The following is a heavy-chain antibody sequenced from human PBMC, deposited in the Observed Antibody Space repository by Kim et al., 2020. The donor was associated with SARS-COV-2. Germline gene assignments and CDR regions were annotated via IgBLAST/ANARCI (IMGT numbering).Heavy chain of an antibody. V-gene: IGHV3-30*04. J-gene: IGHJ4*02. CDR1: GFTFSSYA. CDR2: ISYDGSNK. CDR3: ARAMGTVTTVSGY. Sequence: GGSLRLSCAASGFTFSSYAMHWVRQAPGKGLEWVAVISYDGSNKYYADSVKGRFTISRDNSKNTLYLQMNSLRAEDTAVYYCARAMGTVTTVSGYWGQGTLVTVSS. D-gene: IGHD4-17*01.